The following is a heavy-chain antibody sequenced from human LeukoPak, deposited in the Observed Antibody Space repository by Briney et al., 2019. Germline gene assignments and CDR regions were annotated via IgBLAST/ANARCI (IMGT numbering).Heavy chain of an antibody. V-gene: IGHV3-48*03. J-gene: IGHJ4*02. CDR1: GFTFSSYE. D-gene: IGHD2-2*01. Sequence: QTGGSLRLSCAASGFTFSSYEMNWVRQAPGKGPEWLSYISSSGSTIYYADSVKGRFTISRDNAKNSLYLQMNSLRAEDTALYYCARGGYCSSTSCYVDSFDYWGQGTLVTVSS. CDR2: ISSSGSTI. CDR3: ARGGYCSSTSCYVDSFDY.